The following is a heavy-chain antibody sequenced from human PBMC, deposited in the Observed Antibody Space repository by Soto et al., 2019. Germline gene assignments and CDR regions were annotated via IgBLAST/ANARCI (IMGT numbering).Heavy chain of an antibody. Sequence: QGQLVQSGVEVKKPGASVKVSCSASGNTFTNFGVTWVRQAPGQGLEWMGWISPYTDDPSYAQQFQARVTMTIDPSTSKAYLDLRSLTSDDTAVYSCARVIPGAEAWFHPWGQGTLVTVSS. CDR1: GNTFTNFG. J-gene: IGHJ5*02. V-gene: IGHV1-18*01. D-gene: IGHD2-2*01. CDR3: ARVIPGAEAWFHP. CDR2: ISPYTDDP.